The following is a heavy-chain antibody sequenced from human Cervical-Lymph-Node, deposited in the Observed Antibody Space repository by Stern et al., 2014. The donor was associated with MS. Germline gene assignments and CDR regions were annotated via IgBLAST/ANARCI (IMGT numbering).Heavy chain of an antibody. Sequence: VQLVESGGGVLQPGRSLRLSCAASGFTFSNYGMHWVRQAPGKGLEWLAVIWYDGNKKYYADSVKGRFTISRDNSKNTLFLQMSSLTAEDTALYYCARGNWNYEGMGYWGQGTLVTVSS. CDR2: IWYDGNKK. J-gene: IGHJ4*02. D-gene: IGHD1-7*01. V-gene: IGHV3-33*01. CDR1: GFTFSNYG. CDR3: ARGNWNYEGMGY.